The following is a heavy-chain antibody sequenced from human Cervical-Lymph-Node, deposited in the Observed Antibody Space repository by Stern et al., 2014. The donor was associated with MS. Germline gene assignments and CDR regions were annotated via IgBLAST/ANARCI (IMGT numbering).Heavy chain of an antibody. CDR2: ITVYDGNT. D-gene: IGHD3-9*01. Sequence: VQLVESGAEVKKPGASVKVSCKTSGYTFTNYGISWVRQAPGQGLEWMGWITVYDGNTRIATKVQDSVPMTTDTSTGTAYMELRSLRSDDTAVYCWVRSVPSIRTLDNWGQGTLVTVSS. V-gene: IGHV1-18*01. J-gene: IGHJ4*02. CDR3: VRSVPSIRTLDN. CDR1: GYTFTNYG.